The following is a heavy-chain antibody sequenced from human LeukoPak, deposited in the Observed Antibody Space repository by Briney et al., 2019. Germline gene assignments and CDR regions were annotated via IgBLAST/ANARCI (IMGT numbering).Heavy chain of an antibody. J-gene: IGHJ6*03. CDR2: IYYSGST. V-gene: IGHV4-59*12. CDR3: ARGRGYYYYYMDV. Sequence: SETLSLTCTVSGGSISSYYWSWIRQPPGKGLEWIGYIYYSGSTNYNPSLKSRVTISVDTSKNQFSLKLSSVTAADTAVYYCARGRGYYYYYMDVWGKGTTVTVSS. CDR1: GGSISSYY.